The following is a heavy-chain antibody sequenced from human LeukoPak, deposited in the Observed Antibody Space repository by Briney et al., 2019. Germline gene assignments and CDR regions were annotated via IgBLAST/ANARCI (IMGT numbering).Heavy chain of an antibody. Sequence: SGGSLRLFCVASGFTFSTYAMHWVRQAPGKGLVWVSRINSDGKTTTYADSVKGRFTISRDNAENTLYLQMNSLSAEDTAVYYCARDYPPDWGQGTLVTVSA. V-gene: IGHV3-74*01. J-gene: IGHJ4*02. CDR3: ARDYPPD. CDR1: GFTFSTYA. CDR2: INSDGKTT.